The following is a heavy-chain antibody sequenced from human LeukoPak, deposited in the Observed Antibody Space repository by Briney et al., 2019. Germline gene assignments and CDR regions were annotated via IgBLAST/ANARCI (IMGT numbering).Heavy chain of an antibody. J-gene: IGHJ4*02. CDR3: ARGHPGPLGYCSGGSCSRGYFDY. Sequence: PSETLSLTCAVYGGSFSGYYWSWIRQPPGKGLEWIGEINHSGNTNYNPSLKSRVTISVDTSKNQFSLKLSSVTAADTAVYYCARGHPGPLGYCSGGSCSRGYFDYWGQGTLVTVSS. D-gene: IGHD2-15*01. CDR2: INHSGNT. CDR1: GGSFSGYY. V-gene: IGHV4-34*01.